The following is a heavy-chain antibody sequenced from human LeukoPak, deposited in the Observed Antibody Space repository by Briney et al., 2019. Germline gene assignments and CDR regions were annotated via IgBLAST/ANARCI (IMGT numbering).Heavy chain of an antibody. Sequence: SETLSVNCGVYGGSFSGYYWSWIRQPPGKGLEWIGEISHSGSTNYNPSLKSRVTISVDTSKNQFSLNLTSVTAADTAVYYCARAEATYAFFDCWGPGTLITVSS. V-gene: IGHV4-34*01. CDR3: ARAEATYAFFDC. CDR1: GGSFSGYY. CDR2: ISHSGST. J-gene: IGHJ4*02. D-gene: IGHD2-2*01.